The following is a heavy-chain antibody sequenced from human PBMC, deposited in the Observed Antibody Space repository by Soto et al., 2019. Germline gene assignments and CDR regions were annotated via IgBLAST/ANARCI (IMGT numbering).Heavy chain of an antibody. V-gene: IGHV3-23*01. CDR2: ISGSGGST. J-gene: IGHJ5*02. CDR1: GFTFSSYA. CDR3: AKDPYIVVVVAATWFDP. Sequence: GGSLRLSCAASGFTFSSYAMSWVRQAPGKGLEWVSAISGSGGSTYYADSVKGRFTISRDNSKNALYLQMNSLRAEDTAVYYCAKDPYIVVVVAATWFDPWGQGTLVTVSS. D-gene: IGHD2-15*01.